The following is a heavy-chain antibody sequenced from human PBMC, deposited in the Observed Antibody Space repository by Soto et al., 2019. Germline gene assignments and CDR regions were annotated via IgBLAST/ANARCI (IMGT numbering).Heavy chain of an antibody. CDR2: IYYSGST. V-gene: IGHV4-30-4*01. D-gene: IGHD6-13*01. CDR1: GGSISSGDYY. J-gene: IGHJ4*02. Sequence: PSETLSLTCTVSGGSISSGDYYWSWIRQPPGKGLEWIGYIYYSGSTYYNPSLKSRVTISVDTSKNQFSLKLSSVTAADTAVYYCARDVLAAAGPSSYHFDYWGQGTLVTVYS. CDR3: ARDVLAAAGPSSYHFDY.